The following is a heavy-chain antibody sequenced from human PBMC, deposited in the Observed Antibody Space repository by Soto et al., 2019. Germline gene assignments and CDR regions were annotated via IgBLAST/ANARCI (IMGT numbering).Heavy chain of an antibody. Sequence: VSGGSISSYYWSWIRQPPGKGLEWIGYIYYSGSTNYNPSLKSRVTISVDTSKNQFSLKLSSVTAADTAVYYCASGTVAATPNYWGQGTLVTVSS. J-gene: IGHJ4*02. CDR3: ASGTVAATPNY. D-gene: IGHD2-15*01. CDR1: GGSISSYY. CDR2: IYYSGST. V-gene: IGHV4-59*01.